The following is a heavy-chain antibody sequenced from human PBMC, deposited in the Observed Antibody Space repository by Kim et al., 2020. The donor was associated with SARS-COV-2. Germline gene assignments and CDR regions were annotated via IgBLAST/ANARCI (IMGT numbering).Heavy chain of an antibody. CDR3: ARVAIAVAGVRSRENFDY. CDR1: GFTFSDYY. V-gene: IGHV3-11*04. D-gene: IGHD6-19*01. Sequence: GGSLRLSCAASGFTFSDYYMSWIRQAPGKGLEWVSYISSSGSTIYYADSVKGRFTISRDNAKNSLYLQMNSLRAEDTAVYYCARVAIAVAGVRSRENFDYWGQGTLVTVSS. CDR2: ISSSGSTI. J-gene: IGHJ4*02.